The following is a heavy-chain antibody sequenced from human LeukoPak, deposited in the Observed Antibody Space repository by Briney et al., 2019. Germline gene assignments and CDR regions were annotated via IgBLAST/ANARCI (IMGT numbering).Heavy chain of an antibody. CDR3: ARGPITKFMVVAATVNWFDP. CDR2: IYYSGST. V-gene: IGHV4-39*07. J-gene: IGHJ5*02. Sequence: PSETLSLTCTVSGGSISSGSYYWGWIRQPPGKGLEWIGSIYYSGSTYYNPSLKSRVTISVDTSKNQFSLKLSSVTAADTAVHYCARGPITKFMVVAATVNWFDPWGQGTLVTVSS. CDR1: GGSISSGSYY. D-gene: IGHD2-15*01.